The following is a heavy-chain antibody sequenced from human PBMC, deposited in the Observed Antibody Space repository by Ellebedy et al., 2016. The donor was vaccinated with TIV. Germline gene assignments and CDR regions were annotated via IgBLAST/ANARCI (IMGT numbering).Heavy chain of an antibody. CDR3: ARGVLGQPFDY. J-gene: IGHJ4*02. Sequence: MPSETLSLTCTVSGGSISSSSYYWGWIRQPPGKGLEWIGSIYYSGSTYYNPSLKSRVTISVDTSKNQFSLKLSSVTAADTAVYYCARGVLGQPFDYWGQGTLVTVSS. D-gene: IGHD6-13*01. CDR2: IYYSGST. CDR1: GGSISSSSYY. V-gene: IGHV4-39*01.